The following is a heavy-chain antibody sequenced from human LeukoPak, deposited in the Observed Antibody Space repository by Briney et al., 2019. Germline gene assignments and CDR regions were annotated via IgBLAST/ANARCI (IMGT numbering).Heavy chain of an antibody. CDR1: GGTFSSYS. J-gene: IGHJ6*03. Sequence: GSSVKVSCKASGGTFSSYSISWVRQSPGQGLEWMGGIIPIFGTANYAQKFQGRVTITADESTSTDYMELSSLRSEDTAVYYCARVPADCSSTSCYKVGSGYYYYMDVWGKGTTVTVSS. V-gene: IGHV1-69*01. CDR2: IIPIFGTA. CDR3: ARVPADCSSTSCYKVGSGYYYYMDV. D-gene: IGHD2-2*02.